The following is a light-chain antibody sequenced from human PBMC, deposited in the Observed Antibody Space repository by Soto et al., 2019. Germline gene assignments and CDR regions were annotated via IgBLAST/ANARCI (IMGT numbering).Light chain of an antibody. Sequence: QCPLAQPDSVYGSPGQSSPISCTGTISDIGHYDYVSWYQQHPGKAPKLMIYHVTYRPSGVSNRYSGSKSGNSASLTISGLQDDDEADYYCCSLTTSHTYVFGSGTKSPS. V-gene: IGLV2-14*03. CDR1: ISDIGHYDY. CDR2: HVT. CDR3: CSLTTSHTYV. J-gene: IGLJ1*01.